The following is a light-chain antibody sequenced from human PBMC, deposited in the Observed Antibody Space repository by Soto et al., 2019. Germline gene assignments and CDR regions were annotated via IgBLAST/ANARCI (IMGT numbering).Light chain of an antibody. Sequence: IQLTQSPSSLSASVGDRVTVTCRASQGISSYLAWYQQQPGKAPQLLIYAASTLQRGVSSRFSGSGSGTDFPLTISSLQPEDFATYYCQQLNSYPPTFGQGTKLEIK. CDR2: AAS. J-gene: IGKJ2*01. CDR1: QGISSY. CDR3: QQLNSYPPT. V-gene: IGKV1-9*01.